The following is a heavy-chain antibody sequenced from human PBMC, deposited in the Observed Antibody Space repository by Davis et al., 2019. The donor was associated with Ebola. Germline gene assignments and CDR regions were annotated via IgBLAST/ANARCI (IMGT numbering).Heavy chain of an antibody. CDR1: GFNFNNYA. D-gene: IGHD6-13*01. CDR2: ISYDGNRK. V-gene: IGHV3-30*14. CDR3: ARDSAVSSSWYEVYYYYYGMDV. J-gene: IGHJ6*02. Sequence: PGGSLRLSCAASGFNFNNYAMHWVRQAPGKGLEWVATISYDGNRKSYLESVKGRFTISRDNSKNTLYLQMNSLRAEDTAVYYCARDSAVSSSWYEVYYYYYGMDVWGQGTTVTVSS.